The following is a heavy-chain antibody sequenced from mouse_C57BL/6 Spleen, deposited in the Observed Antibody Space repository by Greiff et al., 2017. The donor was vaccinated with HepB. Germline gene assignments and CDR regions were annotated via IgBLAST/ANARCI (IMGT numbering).Heavy chain of an antibody. CDR2: ISGGGGNT. V-gene: IGHV5-9*04. Sequence: DVQLQESGGGLVKPGGSLKLSCAASGFTFSSYTMSWVRQTPEKRLEWVATISGGGGNTYYPDSVKGRFTISRDNAKNTLYLQMSSLRSEDTALYYCARGTVVAPFDYWGQGTTLTVSS. CDR3: ARGTVVAPFDY. CDR1: GFTFSSYT. J-gene: IGHJ2*01. D-gene: IGHD1-1*01.